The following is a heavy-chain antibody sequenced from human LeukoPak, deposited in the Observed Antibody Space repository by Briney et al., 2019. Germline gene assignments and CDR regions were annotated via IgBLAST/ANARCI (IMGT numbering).Heavy chain of an antibody. D-gene: IGHD1-26*01. Sequence: GGSLRLSCAASGFTFDDYAMHWVRQAPGKGLEWVSGIIWNSDSIGYADSVKGRFTISRDNAKNSLYLQMNSLRAEDTALYYCAKDISVGATPYYFDYWGQGTLVPVSS. CDR2: IIWNSDSI. CDR1: GFTFDDYA. V-gene: IGHV3-9*01. J-gene: IGHJ4*02. CDR3: AKDISVGATPYYFDY.